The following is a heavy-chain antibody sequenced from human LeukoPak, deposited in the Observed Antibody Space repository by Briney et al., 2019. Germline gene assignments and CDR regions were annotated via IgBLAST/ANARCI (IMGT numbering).Heavy chain of an antibody. V-gene: IGHV3-20*04. CDR3: ARDPGYCTNGVCYPSTYMDV. CDR2: INWNGGST. J-gene: IGHJ6*03. Sequence: GGSLRLSCAASGFTFDDYGMSWVRHAPGKGLEWVSGINWNGGSTGYADSVKGRFTISRDNAKNSLYLQMNSLRAEDTALYYCARDPGYCTNGVCYPSTYMDVWGKGTTVTVSS. D-gene: IGHD2-8*01. CDR1: GFTFDDYG.